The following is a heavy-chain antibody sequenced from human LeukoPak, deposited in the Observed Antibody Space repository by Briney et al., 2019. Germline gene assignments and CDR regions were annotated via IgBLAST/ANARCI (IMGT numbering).Heavy chain of an antibody. Sequence: ASVKVSCEASGYTFTSYGISWVRQAPGQGLEWMGWISAYNGNTNYAQKLQGRVTMTTDTSTSTAYMELRSLRSDDTAVYYCARSEWFGETHWFDPWGQGTLVTVSS. CDR2: ISAYNGNT. CDR3: ARSEWFGETHWFDP. CDR1: GYTFTSYG. V-gene: IGHV1-18*01. D-gene: IGHD3-10*01. J-gene: IGHJ5*02.